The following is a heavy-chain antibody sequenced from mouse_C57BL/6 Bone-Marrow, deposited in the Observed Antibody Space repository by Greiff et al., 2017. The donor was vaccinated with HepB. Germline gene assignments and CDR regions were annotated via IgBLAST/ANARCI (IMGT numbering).Heavy chain of an antibody. Sequence: VQLKQSGAELVRPGASVTLSCTASGFNIKDDYMHWVNQRPYQGLEWIGWIDPENGDTDYASKFQGKATITAVTSSTTAYLHLSSLTSEDTAVYYCTLYYGSSFYWYFDFWGTGTTVTVSS. CDR3: TLYYGSSFYWYFDF. CDR2: IDPENGDT. D-gene: IGHD1-1*01. V-gene: IGHV14-4*01. J-gene: IGHJ1*03. CDR1: GFNIKDDY.